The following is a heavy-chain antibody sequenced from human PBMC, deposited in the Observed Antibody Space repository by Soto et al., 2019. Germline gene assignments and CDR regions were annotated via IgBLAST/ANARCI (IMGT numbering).Heavy chain of an antibody. J-gene: IGHJ5*02. Sequence: QVQLVESGGGVVQRGRSLRLSCAASGFTFSSYPMHWVRQAPGKGPEWVAVISVNGNNIHYGDSVKGRFTISRDNSKNTLYLQMSSLRVEDTAVYYCARSHSSSWHWFDPWGQGTLVTVSS. D-gene: IGHD6-13*01. CDR1: GFTFSSYP. V-gene: IGHV3-30-3*01. CDR2: ISVNGNNI. CDR3: ARSHSSSWHWFDP.